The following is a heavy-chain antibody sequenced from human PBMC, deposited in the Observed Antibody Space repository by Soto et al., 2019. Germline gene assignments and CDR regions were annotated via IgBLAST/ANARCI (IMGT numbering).Heavy chain of an antibody. J-gene: IGHJ4*02. CDR2: INNDGSST. D-gene: IGHD1-26*01. Sequence: VQLVESGGGLVQSGGSLKLSCAASGVTLSHYWMHWVRQAPGKGLVWVSRINNDGSSTSYADSVKGRFTFSRDNAKNTLYLEMNSLRAEDTAVYYCASLYRDDFWGQGTLVTVSS. CDR1: GVTLSHYW. CDR3: ASLYRDDF. V-gene: IGHV3-74*01.